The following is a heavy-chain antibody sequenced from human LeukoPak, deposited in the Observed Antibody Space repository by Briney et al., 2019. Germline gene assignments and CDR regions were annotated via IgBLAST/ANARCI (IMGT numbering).Heavy chain of an antibody. V-gene: IGHV1-18*01. J-gene: IGHJ4*02. CDR2: ISAYNGNT. D-gene: IGHD3-3*01. CDR3: ASLWSGYYPFDY. Sequence: ASVKVSCKASGYTFTSYGISWVRQAPGQGLEWMGWISAYNGNTNYAQKLQGRVTMTTNTSTSTAYMELRSLRSDDTAVYYCASLWSGYYPFDYWGQGTLVTVSS. CDR1: GYTFTSYG.